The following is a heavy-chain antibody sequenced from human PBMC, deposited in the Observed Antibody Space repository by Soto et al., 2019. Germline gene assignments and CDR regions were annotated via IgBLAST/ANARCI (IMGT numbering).Heavy chain of an antibody. Sequence: ASVKVSCKASGYTFTSYYMHWVRQAPGQGLEWMGIINPSGGSTNYAQKLQGRVTMTTDTSTSTAYMELRSLRSDDTAVYYCARSPVSNKRNWFDPWGQGTLVTVSS. CDR3: ARSPVSNKRNWFDP. CDR2: INPSGGST. CDR1: GYTFTSYY. J-gene: IGHJ5*02. V-gene: IGHV1-46*01. D-gene: IGHD1-1*01.